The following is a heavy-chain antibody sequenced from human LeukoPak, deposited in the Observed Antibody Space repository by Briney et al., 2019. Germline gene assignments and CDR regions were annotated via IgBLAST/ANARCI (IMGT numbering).Heavy chain of an antibody. J-gene: IGHJ4*02. CDR3: ARDRVGSGWPRPYYFEF. CDR2: ISTNTGAT. D-gene: IGHD6-19*01. Sequence: ASVTLSFTPSGYTFTVYYLHWVRHAPGQGHERMGWISTNTGATMFAQKFQGRVTMTRDTSIGTGYLELSSLKSDDTALYYCARDRVGSGWPRPYYFEFWGEGTLVTVSS. V-gene: IGHV1-2*02. CDR1: GYTFTVYY.